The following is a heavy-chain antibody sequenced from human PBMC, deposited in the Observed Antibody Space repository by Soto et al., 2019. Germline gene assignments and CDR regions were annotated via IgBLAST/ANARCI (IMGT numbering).Heavy chain of an antibody. CDR3: ARLRIATNNYKWFDP. V-gene: IGHV4-31*03. J-gene: IGHJ5*02. D-gene: IGHD2-21*01. CDR1: GAALSSGNYY. Sequence: PSETLSLTCSVSGAALSSGNYYWSWIRQVPGKGLERIGHIYVTGAVDYNPSLRDRITISQDTSERQFSLNLRLVTAADTAVYYCARLRIATNNYKWFDPWGQGTLVTVSS. CDR2: IYVTGAV.